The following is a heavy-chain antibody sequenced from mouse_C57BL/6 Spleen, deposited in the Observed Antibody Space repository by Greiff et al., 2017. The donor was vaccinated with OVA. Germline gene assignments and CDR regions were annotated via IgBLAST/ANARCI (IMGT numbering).Heavy chain of an antibody. CDR1: GYTFTSYW. CDR2: INPSNGGT. D-gene: IGHD1-1*01. Sequence: QVQLQQSGTELVKPGASVKLSCKASGYTFTSYWMHWVKQRPGQGLEWIGNINPSNGGTNYNEKFKSKATLTVDKSSSTAYMQLSSLTSEDSAVYYCATGTTVVHYAMDYWGQGTSVTVSS. J-gene: IGHJ4*01. V-gene: IGHV1-53*01. CDR3: ATGTTVVHYAMDY.